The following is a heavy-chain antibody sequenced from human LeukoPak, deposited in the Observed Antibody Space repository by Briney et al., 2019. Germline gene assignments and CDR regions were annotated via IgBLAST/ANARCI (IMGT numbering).Heavy chain of an antibody. D-gene: IGHD2-15*01. J-gene: IGHJ3*02. CDR2: IYSGGSS. CDR1: GGSISSSSYY. V-gene: IGHV4-39*07. Sequence: PSETLSLTCTVSGGSISSSSYYWGWIRQPPGKELEWIGSIYSGGSSYYNPSLKSRVTISGDTSKNQFSLKLSSVTAADTAVYYCAREDGRPLECSGGSCYFPSTTLPFDIWGQGTMVTVSS. CDR3: AREDGRPLECSGGSCYFPSTTLPFDI.